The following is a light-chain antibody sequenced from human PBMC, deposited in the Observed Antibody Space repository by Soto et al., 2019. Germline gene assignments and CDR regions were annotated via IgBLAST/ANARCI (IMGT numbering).Light chain of an antibody. CDR2: AAS. CDR1: QSISSY. CDR3: QQSYSTPRT. V-gene: IGKV1-39*01. Sequence: DIQMTQSPSSLSASVGDRVTITCRASQSISSYLNWYQQKPGKAPKLLIYAASILQSGVPSRFSGSGSGTVFTLTISSLQPEDFATYYCQQSYSTPRTFGQGTKVDIK. J-gene: IGKJ1*01.